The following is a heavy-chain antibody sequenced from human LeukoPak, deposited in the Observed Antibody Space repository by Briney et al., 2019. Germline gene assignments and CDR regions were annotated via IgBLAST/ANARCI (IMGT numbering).Heavy chain of an antibody. J-gene: IGHJ4*02. D-gene: IGHD2-15*01. Sequence: ASVKVSCKASGYTFTSYAMHWVRQAPGQRLEWMGWINAGNGNIKYSQKFQGRVTITRDTSASTAYMELSSLRSEDTAVYYCARDYCSGGSCYNDYWGQGTLVTVSS. CDR1: GYTFTSYA. CDR3: ARDYCSGGSCYNDY. V-gene: IGHV1-3*01. CDR2: INAGNGNI.